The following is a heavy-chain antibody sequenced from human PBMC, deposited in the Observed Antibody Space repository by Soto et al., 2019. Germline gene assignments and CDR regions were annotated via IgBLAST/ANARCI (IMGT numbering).Heavy chain of an antibody. V-gene: IGHV3-23*01. CDR3: AKGGRDYYDSSGYYSFDY. J-gene: IGHJ4*02. CDR1: GFTFSSYA. D-gene: IGHD3-22*01. Sequence: SLRLSCAASGFTFSSYAMSWVRQAPGKGLEWVSAISGSGGSTYYADSVKGRFTISRDNSKNTLYLQMNSLRAEDTAVYYCAKGGRDYYDSSGYYSFDYWGQGTLVTVSS. CDR2: ISGSGGST.